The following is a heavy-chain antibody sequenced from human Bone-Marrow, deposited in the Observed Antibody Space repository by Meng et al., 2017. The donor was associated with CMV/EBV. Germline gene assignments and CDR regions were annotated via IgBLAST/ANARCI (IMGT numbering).Heavy chain of an antibody. V-gene: IGHV1-2*02. CDR3: ARDPVVPAALDY. D-gene: IGHD2-2*01. CDR2: INPNSGGT. Sequence: ASVTVSCKASGYTFTDYYMHWVRQAPGQGLEWMGWINPNSGGTNYAQKFRGRVTMTRHTSISTAYMELSRLRSDDTAVYYCARDPVVPAALDYWGQGTLVTVSS. CDR1: GYTFTDYY. J-gene: IGHJ4*02.